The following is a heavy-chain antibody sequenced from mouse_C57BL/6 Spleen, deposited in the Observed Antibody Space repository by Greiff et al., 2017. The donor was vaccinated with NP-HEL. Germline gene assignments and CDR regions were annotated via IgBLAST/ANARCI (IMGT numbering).Heavy chain of an antibody. D-gene: IGHD3-2*02. Sequence: EVQVVESGPGLVKPSQSLSLTCSVTGYSITSGYYWNWIRQFPGNKLEWMGYISYDGSNNYNPSLKNRISITRDTSKNQFFLKLNSVTTEDTATYYCAREDSSGLFDYWGQGTTLTVSS. CDR1: GYSITSGYY. J-gene: IGHJ2*01. CDR3: AREDSSGLFDY. V-gene: IGHV3-6*01. CDR2: ISYDGSN.